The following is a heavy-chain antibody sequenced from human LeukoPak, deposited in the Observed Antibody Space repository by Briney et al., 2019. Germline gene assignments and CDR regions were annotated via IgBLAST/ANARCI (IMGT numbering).Heavy chain of an antibody. Sequence: GGSLRLSCAASGFTFSSYAMSWVRQAPGKGLEWVSAISGSGGSTYYADSVKGRFTISRDNSKNTLYLQMNSLRAEDTAVYYCAKAPRYDSSGYPPPFGCGFDYWGQGTLVTVSS. CDR2: ISGSGGST. CDR1: GFTFSSYA. V-gene: IGHV3-23*01. D-gene: IGHD3-22*01. J-gene: IGHJ4*02. CDR3: AKAPRYDSSGYPPPFGCGFDY.